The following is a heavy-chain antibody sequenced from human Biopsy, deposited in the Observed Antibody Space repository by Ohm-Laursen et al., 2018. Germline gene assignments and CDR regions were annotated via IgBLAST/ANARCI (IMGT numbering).Heavy chain of an antibody. J-gene: IGHJ6*02. V-gene: IGHV4-4*07. CDR1: GGSIISYY. CDR2: TYKGGNT. CDR3: ARDLPSSYYYAMDV. Sequence: TLSLTCTVSGGSIISYYWTWIRQPAGKGLEWIGHTYKGGNTNHNPSLKSRVSMSVDTSKNQLSLTLRSVTAADTAVYYCARDLPSSYYYAMDVWGQGTTVIVSS.